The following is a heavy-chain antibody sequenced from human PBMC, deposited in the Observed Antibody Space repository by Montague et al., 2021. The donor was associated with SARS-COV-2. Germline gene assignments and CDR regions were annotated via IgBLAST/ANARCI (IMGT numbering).Heavy chain of an antibody. J-gene: IGHJ6*02. CDR3: ARLYDSSSYYYGMDV. CDR1: GSSISSSSYY. V-gene: IGHV4-39*01. CDR2: IYYSGST. Sequence: SETLSLTCTVSGSSISSSSYYWGWIRQPPGKGLEWIGSIYYSGSTYYNPSLKSRVTISVDTSKNQFSLKLSSVTAADTAVYYCARLYDSSSYYYGMDVWGQGTTVTVSS. D-gene: IGHD5/OR15-5a*01.